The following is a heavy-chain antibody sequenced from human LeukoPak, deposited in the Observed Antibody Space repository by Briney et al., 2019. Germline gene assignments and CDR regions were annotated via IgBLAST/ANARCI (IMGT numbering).Heavy chain of an antibody. Sequence: GASVKVSCKASGYTFTSYDINWVRQATGQGLEWMGWMNPNSGNTGYAQKFQGRVTITADKSTSTAYMELSSLRSEDTAVYYCARRARLNLEWELLRRLEPFDYWGQGTLVTVSS. D-gene: IGHD1-26*01. CDR1: GYTFTSYD. CDR3: ARRARLNLEWELLRRLEPFDY. CDR2: MNPNSGNT. V-gene: IGHV1-8*01. J-gene: IGHJ4*02.